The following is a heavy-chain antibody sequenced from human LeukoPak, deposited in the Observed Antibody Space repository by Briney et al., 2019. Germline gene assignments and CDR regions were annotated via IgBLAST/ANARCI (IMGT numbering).Heavy chain of an antibody. Sequence: ASVKVSCKTSDFRDYYMNWVRQAPGQGLEWLGWINPKSGDTDYAQKFQGRVTMTRDTSISTAYMELSGLKPDDTAIYFCAGGYSGYDLNYWGQGTQVTASS. D-gene: IGHD5-12*01. J-gene: IGHJ4*02. V-gene: IGHV1-2*02. CDR3: AGGYSGYDLNY. CDR1: DFRDYY. CDR2: INPKSGDT.